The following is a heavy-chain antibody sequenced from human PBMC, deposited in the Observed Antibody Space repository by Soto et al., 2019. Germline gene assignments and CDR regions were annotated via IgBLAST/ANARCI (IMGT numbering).Heavy chain of an antibody. CDR3: ARGVYYYDSSSYYLDAFDI. CDR2: IYYSGST. J-gene: IGHJ3*02. CDR1: GGSISSGGYY. V-gene: IGHV4-31*03. D-gene: IGHD3-22*01. Sequence: SETLSLTCTVSGGSISSGGYYWSWIRQHPGKGLEWIGYIYYSGSTYYTPSLKSRVTISVDTSKNQFSLKLSSVTAADTAVYYCARGVYYYDSSSYYLDAFDIWGQGTMFT.